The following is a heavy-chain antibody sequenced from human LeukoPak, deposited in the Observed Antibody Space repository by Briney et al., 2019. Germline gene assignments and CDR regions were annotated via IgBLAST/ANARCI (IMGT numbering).Heavy chain of an antibody. D-gene: IGHD5-12*01. CDR2: IYYSGNT. CDR1: GGSISSYY. CDR3: ARESGYRGYSGYYFDY. V-gene: IGHV4-59*01. J-gene: IGHJ4*02. Sequence: SETLSLTCTVSGGSISSYYWSWIRQPPGKGLEWIGYIYYSGNTNYNPSLKSRVTISVDTSKNQFSLKLSSVTAADTAVYYCARESGYRGYSGYYFDYWGQGTLVTVSS.